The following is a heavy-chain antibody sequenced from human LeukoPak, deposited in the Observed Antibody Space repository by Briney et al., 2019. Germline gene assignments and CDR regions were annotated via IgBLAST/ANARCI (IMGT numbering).Heavy chain of an antibody. V-gene: IGHV4-38-2*01. CDR1: GYSISSGYY. CDR3: ARVGSASGRVWFDP. J-gene: IGHJ5*02. CDR2: IYHSGST. Sequence: SETLSLTCAVSGYSISSGYYWGWIRQPPGKGLEWIGSIYHSGSTYHNPSLKSRVTISVDTSKNQFSLKLSSVTAADTAVYYCARVGSASGRVWFDPWGQGTLVTVSS. D-gene: IGHD3-10*01.